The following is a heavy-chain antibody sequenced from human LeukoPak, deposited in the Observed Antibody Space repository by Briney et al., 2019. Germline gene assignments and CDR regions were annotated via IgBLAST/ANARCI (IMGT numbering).Heavy chain of an antibody. D-gene: IGHD3-10*01. V-gene: IGHV3-66*01. CDR3: AGTMVRGDHFDD. J-gene: IGHJ4*02. Sequence: PGGSLRLSCAAPGFTVSRNYMSWVRQAPGKGLEWVSVIYSGGRTYYADSVKGRFTISRDNSKNTLYLQMNRLRAEDTAVYYCAGTMVRGDHFDDWGQGTLVTVSS. CDR1: GFTVSRNY. CDR2: IYSGGRT.